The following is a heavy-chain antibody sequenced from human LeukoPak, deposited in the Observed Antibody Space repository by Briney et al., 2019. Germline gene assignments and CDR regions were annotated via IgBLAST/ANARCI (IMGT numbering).Heavy chain of an antibody. CDR1: GGSISSSSYY. D-gene: IGHD1-7*01. Sequence: SETLSLTCTVSGGSISSSSYYWGWIRQPPGKGLEWIGSIYYSGSTYYNPSLKSRVTISVGTSKNQFSLKLSSVTAADTAVYYCARHQLLGDYSDYWGQGTLVTVSS. CDR2: IYYSGST. V-gene: IGHV4-39*01. CDR3: ARHQLLGDYSDY. J-gene: IGHJ4*02.